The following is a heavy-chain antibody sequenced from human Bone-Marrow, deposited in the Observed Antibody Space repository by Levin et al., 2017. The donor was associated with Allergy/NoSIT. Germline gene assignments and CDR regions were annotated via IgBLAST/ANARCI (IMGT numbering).Heavy chain of an antibody. Sequence: GASVKVSCKTSGYTFTSFDINWVRQATGQGLEWMGWMYPNSDNAGYAQKFQGRVTMTRNTSIPTAYMELSSLRSEDTAIYYCARGELGSGYLFDYWGQGTLVTVSS. CDR1: GYTFTSFD. J-gene: IGHJ4*02. CDR2: MYPNSDNA. D-gene: IGHD5-12*01. CDR3: ARGELGSGYLFDY. V-gene: IGHV1-8*01.